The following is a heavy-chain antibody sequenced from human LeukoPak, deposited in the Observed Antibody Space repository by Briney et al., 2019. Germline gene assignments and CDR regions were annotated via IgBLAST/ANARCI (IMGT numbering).Heavy chain of an antibody. CDR2: ISYDGSKK. CDR3: AKITLLAATPFDY. V-gene: IGHV3-30*18. J-gene: IGHJ4*02. Sequence: GGSLRLSCAASGFTFSTYGMHWVRQAPGKGLEWVAVISYDGSKKYYADSVKGRFTISRDNSKNTLYLHMSSLSTEDTAVYYCAKITLLAATPFDYWGQGTLVTVSS. D-gene: IGHD2-15*01. CDR1: GFTFSTYG.